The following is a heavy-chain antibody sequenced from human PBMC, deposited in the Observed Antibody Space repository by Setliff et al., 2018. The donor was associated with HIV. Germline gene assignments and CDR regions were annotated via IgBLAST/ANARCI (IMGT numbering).Heavy chain of an antibody. D-gene: IGHD3-22*01. CDR2: FHHSGSS. V-gene: IGHV4-38-2*01. Sequence: SETLSLTCAVSGYSIDSAYYWGWIRQSPGKGLEWIGGFHHSGSSHYNPSLKSRVTISGQTSKNQFSLKLSSVTAADTAVYYCARQGAGYYYDSSDYYTGNGFDIWGQGTMVTVSS. CDR1: GYSIDSAYY. CDR3: ARQGAGYYYDSSDYYTGNGFDI. J-gene: IGHJ3*02.